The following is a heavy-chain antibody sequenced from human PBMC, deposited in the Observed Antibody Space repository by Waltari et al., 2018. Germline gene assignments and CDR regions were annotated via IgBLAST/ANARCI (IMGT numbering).Heavy chain of an antibody. CDR3: ARGAVNMDV. Sequence: QVQLAESGGGVVQPGGSLRLSCGVSGFIFSDYGMHWIRQAPGKGLEWVAFTSHDGDSEDYADSVKGRFTVSRDGSNNTVFLHINNLKTEDTAVYYCARGAVNMDVWGKGTTVIVSS. V-gene: IGHV3-30*02. CDR2: TSHDGDSE. J-gene: IGHJ6*03. CDR1: GFIFSDYG. D-gene: IGHD1-26*01.